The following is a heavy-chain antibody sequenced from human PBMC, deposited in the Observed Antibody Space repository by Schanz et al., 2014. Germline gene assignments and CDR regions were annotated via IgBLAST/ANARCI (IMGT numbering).Heavy chain of an antibody. CDR1: GYSFTEYF. D-gene: IGHD6-19*01. CDR2: INPGSGDT. J-gene: IGHJ4*02. V-gene: IGHV1-2*02. CDR3: ARDDGCSSG. Sequence: QVQLVQSGPAVKKPGASMKVSCLASGYSFTEYFLHWVRQAPGQGLEWMGWINPGSGDTKYSPKFQGRVTMTRDTSITTAYMQLNRLTYDDTAVYYCARDDGCSSGWGQGTLVTVSS.